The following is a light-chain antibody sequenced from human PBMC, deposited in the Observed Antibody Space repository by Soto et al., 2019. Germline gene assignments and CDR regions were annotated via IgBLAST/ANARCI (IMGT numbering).Light chain of an antibody. V-gene: IGKV3-20*01. Sequence: ESVLTQSPGTLSLSPGERATLSCRASQSVSSNHLAWYQQKLGQPPRLLIYGASSRATGTPGRFSGSGSGTDFTLTITRLEPEDFAVYYCQQYGSSPQTFGQGTKVDI. CDR3: QQYGSSPQT. J-gene: IGKJ1*01. CDR1: QSVSSNH. CDR2: GAS.